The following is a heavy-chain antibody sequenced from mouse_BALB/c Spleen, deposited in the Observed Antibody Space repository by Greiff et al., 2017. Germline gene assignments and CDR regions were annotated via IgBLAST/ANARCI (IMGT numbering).Heavy chain of an antibody. Sequence: VQLVESGPGLVAPSQSLSITCTVSGFSLTSYGVHWVRQPPGKGLEWLGVIWAGGSTNYNSALMSRLSISKDNSKSQVFLKMNSLQTGDTAMYYCAREGSYDGYYVRAMDYWGQGTSVTVSS. J-gene: IGHJ4*01. CDR1: GFSLTSYG. V-gene: IGHV2-9*02. CDR2: IWAGGST. D-gene: IGHD2-3*01. CDR3: AREGSYDGYYVRAMDY.